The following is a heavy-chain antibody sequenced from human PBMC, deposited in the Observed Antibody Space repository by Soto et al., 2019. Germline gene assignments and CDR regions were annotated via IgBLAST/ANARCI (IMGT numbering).Heavy chain of an antibody. CDR1: GFTFSSYA. CDR3: AKDRMNHYDILSEGDWFDP. CDR2: ISGSGGST. V-gene: IGHV3-23*01. D-gene: IGHD3-9*01. J-gene: IGHJ5*02. Sequence: GGSLRLSCAASGFTFSSYAMSWVRQAPGKGLEWVSAISGSGGSTYYADSVKGRFTISRDNSKNTLYLQMNSLRAEDTAVYYCAKDRMNHYDILSEGDWFDPWGQGTLVTVSS.